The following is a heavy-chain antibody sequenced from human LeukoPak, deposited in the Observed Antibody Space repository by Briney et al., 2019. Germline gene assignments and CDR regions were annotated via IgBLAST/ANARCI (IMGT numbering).Heavy chain of an antibody. Sequence: GASVKVSCKASGYTFTSYGISWVRQAPGQGLEWMGWISAYNGNTNYAQKLQGRVTMTTDTSTRTAYMELRSLRCDDTAVYYCARVRYYDYVWGSYPYGMDVWGKGTTVTVSS. CDR2: ISAYNGNT. CDR3: ARVRYYDYVWGSYPYGMDV. J-gene: IGHJ6*04. V-gene: IGHV1-18*04. CDR1: GYTFTSYG. D-gene: IGHD3-16*02.